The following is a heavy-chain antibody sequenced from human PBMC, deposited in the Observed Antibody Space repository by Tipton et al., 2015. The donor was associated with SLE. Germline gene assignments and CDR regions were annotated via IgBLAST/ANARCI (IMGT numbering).Heavy chain of an antibody. Sequence: TLSLTCTVSGYSISSGSYYWTWIRQPAGKGLEWIGRIYTSGNTYYNPSLKSRVTTSVDTSTNQFSLKLSSVTAADTAMYYCVGTRDAYDETGGFDIWGRGTMVTVS. CDR2: IYTSGNT. V-gene: IGHV4-61*02. D-gene: IGHD5-24*01. CDR1: GYSISSGSYY. CDR3: VGTRDAYDETGGFDI. J-gene: IGHJ3*02.